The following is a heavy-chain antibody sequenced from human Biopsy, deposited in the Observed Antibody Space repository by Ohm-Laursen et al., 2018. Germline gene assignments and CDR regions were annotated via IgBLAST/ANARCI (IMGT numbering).Heavy chain of an antibody. CDR3: AKDLSVYYYYGIDA. V-gene: IGHV3-30*18. J-gene: IGHJ6*02. D-gene: IGHD5/OR15-5a*01. Sequence: SLRLSCAASGFTFRTYGMHWVRLAPGKGLEWVAVISYDQITKHYADSVRGRFTISRDNSKNTLYLQVNSLRAEDTAVYYCAKDLSVYYYYGIDAWGRGTTVTVSS. CDR1: GFTFRTYG. CDR2: ISYDQITK.